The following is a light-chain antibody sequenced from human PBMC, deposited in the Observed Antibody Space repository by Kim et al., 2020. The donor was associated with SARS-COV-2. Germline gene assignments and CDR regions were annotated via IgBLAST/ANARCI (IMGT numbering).Light chain of an antibody. Sequence: SSELTQDPAVSVALGQTVRITCQGDSLRSYYATWYQQKPGQAPIVVIYGKNNRPSGIPDRFSGSSSGNTASFTITGTQAGDEADYYWNSRDSNDNVVFGG. J-gene: IGLJ2*01. CDR1: SLRSYY. V-gene: IGLV3-19*01. CDR2: GKN. CDR3: NSRDSNDNVV.